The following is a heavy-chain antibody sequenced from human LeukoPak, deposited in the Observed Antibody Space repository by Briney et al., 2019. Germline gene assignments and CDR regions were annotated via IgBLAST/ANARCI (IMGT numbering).Heavy chain of an antibody. Sequence: SETLSLTCAVSGYSISSGYYWSWIRQPAGKGLEWIGRIYNSGSTNYNPSLKSRVTISVDTSKNQFSLKLSSVTAADTAVYYCARGYDLWSGYLDYWGQGTLVTVSS. D-gene: IGHD3-3*01. CDR2: IYNSGST. CDR3: ARGYDLWSGYLDY. V-gene: IGHV4-38-2*01. CDR1: GYSISSGYY. J-gene: IGHJ4*02.